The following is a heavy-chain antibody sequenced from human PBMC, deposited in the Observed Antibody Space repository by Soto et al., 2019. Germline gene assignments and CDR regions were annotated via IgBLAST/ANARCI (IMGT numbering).Heavy chain of an antibody. V-gene: IGHV3-53*01. CDR3: ERDRALSGGSGRSGGWFDP. D-gene: IGHD6-19*01. CDR2: IYSGGGI. J-gene: IGHJ5*02. CDR1: GFIGSTYH. Sequence: EVQLVESGGGLVQPGGSLRLSCAGSGFIGSTYHMSWVRQTPGKGLEWVSGIYSGGGIYYSDSVRGRFTISIDDSKYTLYLQMNSLRVEDTAVYYCERDRALSGGSGRSGGWFDPWGQGTLVTVSS.